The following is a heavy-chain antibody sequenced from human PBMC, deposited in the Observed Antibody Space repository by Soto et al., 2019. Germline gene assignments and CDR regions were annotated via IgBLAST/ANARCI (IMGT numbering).Heavy chain of an antibody. CDR2: IVVGSGNT. J-gene: IGHJ4*02. Sequence: SCKASGFTFTSSAVQWVRQARGQRLEWIGWIVVGSGNTNYAQKFQERVTITRDMSTSTAYMELSSLRSEDTAVYYCAATALSIDDSSGPAFDYWGQGTLVTVPQ. CDR3: AATALSIDDSSGPAFDY. D-gene: IGHD3-22*01. V-gene: IGHV1-58*01. CDR1: GFTFTSSA.